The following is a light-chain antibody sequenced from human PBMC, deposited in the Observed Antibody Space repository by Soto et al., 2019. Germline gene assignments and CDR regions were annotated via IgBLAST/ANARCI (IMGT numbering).Light chain of an antibody. CDR3: XXXXXXPQT. V-gene: IGKV4-1*01. J-gene: IGKJ1*01. CDR2: WAS. Sequence: DTVLPQSPATLAVSLGERAAIDCKTSQSVLYSSHEHNYLAWYPQKPGQPPKLLTYWASTRASGVPDRFSGSGSGTDFTLTISSLQAEDVAVXXXXXXXXXPQTFGQGTKVDIK. CDR1: QSVLYSSHEHNY.